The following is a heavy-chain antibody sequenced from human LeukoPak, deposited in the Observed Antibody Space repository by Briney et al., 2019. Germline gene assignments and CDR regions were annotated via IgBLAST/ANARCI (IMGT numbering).Heavy chain of an antibody. Sequence: PGGSLRLSCGAYGFTFSTYWMTCVRQAPGKGLEWVANIKEDGTLSYYVDSVKGRFTISRDNAKNSLFLQLNSLRAEDTAVYYCATEGTDGRGSFGWFDAWGQGTLVTVSS. D-gene: IGHD3-10*01. CDR1: GFTFSTYW. V-gene: IGHV3-7*01. CDR2: IKEDGTLS. CDR3: ATEGTDGRGSFGWFDA. J-gene: IGHJ5*02.